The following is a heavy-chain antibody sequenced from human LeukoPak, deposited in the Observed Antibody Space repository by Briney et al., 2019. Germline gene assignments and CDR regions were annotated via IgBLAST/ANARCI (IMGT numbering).Heavy chain of an antibody. CDR2: IQSGGST. V-gene: IGHV3-66*01. Sequence: GGSLRLSCAASGFTVSSKFMSWVRQAPGKGLEWVSLIQSGGSTFYADSVKGRFTISRDNSKNILYLQMNSLRAEDTAVYYCASSGDLLERRDYWGQGTLVTVSS. CDR3: ASSGDLLERRDY. CDR1: GFTVSSKF. D-gene: IGHD3-16*01. J-gene: IGHJ4*02.